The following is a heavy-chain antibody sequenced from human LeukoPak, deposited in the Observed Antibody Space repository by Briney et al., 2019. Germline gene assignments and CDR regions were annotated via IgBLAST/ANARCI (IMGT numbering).Heavy chain of an antibody. Sequence: ASVKVSCKASGYSFTSYAMHWVRQAPGQGLEWMGIINPSGGSTSYAQKFQGRVTMTRDTSTSTVYMELSSLRSEDTAVYYCARDLGIAASGNYFDYWGQGTLVTVSS. D-gene: IGHD6-13*01. CDR2: INPSGGST. CDR1: GYSFTSYA. V-gene: IGHV1-46*01. J-gene: IGHJ4*02. CDR3: ARDLGIAASGNYFDY.